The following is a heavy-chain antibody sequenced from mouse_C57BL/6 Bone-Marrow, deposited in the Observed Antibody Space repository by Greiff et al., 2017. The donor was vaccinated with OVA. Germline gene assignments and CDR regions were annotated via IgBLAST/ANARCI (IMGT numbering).Heavy chain of an antibody. CDR1: GFTFSSYG. V-gene: IGHV5-6*01. CDR3: ARLPITTVVAYYYAMDY. J-gene: IGHJ4*01. Sequence: EVQVVESGGDLVKPGGSLKLSCAASGFTFSSYGMSWVRQTPDKRLEWVATISSGGSYTYYPDSVKGRFTISRDNAKNTLYLQMSSLKSEDTAMYYCARLPITTVVAYYYAMDYWGQGTSVTVSS. CDR2: ISSGGSYT. D-gene: IGHD1-1*01.